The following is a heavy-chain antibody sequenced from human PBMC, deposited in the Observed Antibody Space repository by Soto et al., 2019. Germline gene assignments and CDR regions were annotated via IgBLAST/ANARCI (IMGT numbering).Heavy chain of an antibody. J-gene: IGHJ4*02. CDR2: IIPIVGTA. V-gene: IGHV1-69*13. D-gene: IGHD4-4*01. Sequence: ASVKVSCKASGGTFSSYAISWVRQAPGQGLEWMGGIIPIVGTANYAQKFQGRVTITADESTSTAYMELSSLRSEDTAVYYCARVPYSSVLLFYLDYWGQGTLVTVSS. CDR3: ARVPYSSVLLFYLDY. CDR1: GGTFSSYA.